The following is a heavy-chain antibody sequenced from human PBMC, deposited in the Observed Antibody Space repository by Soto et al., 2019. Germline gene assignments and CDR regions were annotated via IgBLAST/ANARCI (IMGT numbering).Heavy chain of an antibody. D-gene: IGHD3-3*01. Sequence: QVQLVESGGGVVQPGRSLRLSCAASGFTFSSYGMHWVRQAPGKGLEWVAVISYDGSNKYYADSVKGRFTISRDNSKNTLYLQMNRLRAEDTAVYYCAKVRGPVLRFIKHWGQGTLVTVSS. CDR2: ISYDGSNK. J-gene: IGHJ1*01. CDR1: GFTFSSYG. CDR3: AKVRGPVLRFIKH. V-gene: IGHV3-30*18.